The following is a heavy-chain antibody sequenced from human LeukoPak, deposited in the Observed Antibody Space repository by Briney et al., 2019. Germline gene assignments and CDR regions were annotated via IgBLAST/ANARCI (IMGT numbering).Heavy chain of an antibody. CDR3: ARGEPSSWLRLPTPFDY. D-gene: IGHD5-12*01. CDR2: INWNGGST. Sequence: GGSLRLSCAASGFTFSSYEMNWVRQAPGKGLEWVSGINWNGGSTGYADSVKGRFTISRDNAKNSLYLQMNSLRAEDTALYYCARGEPSSWLRLPTPFDYWGQGTLVTVSS. J-gene: IGHJ4*02. CDR1: GFTFSSYE. V-gene: IGHV3-20*04.